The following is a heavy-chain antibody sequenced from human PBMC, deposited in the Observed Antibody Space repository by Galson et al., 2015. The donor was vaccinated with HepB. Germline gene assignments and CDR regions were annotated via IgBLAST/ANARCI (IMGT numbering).Heavy chain of an antibody. D-gene: IGHD1-26*01. CDR1: GYTFTSFG. Sequence: SVKVSCKASGYTFTSFGISWVRQAPGQELEWMGWISAYNGDTNYAQKFQGRVTMTTDTSTSTAYMELRSLRSDDTAVYYCARDLASVGAIFFDYWGQGIMVTVSS. J-gene: IGHJ4*02. CDR2: ISAYNGDT. CDR3: ARDLASVGAIFFDY. V-gene: IGHV1-18*04.